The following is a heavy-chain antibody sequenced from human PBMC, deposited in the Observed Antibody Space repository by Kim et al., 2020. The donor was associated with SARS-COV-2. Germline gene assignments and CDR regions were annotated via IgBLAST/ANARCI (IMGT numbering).Heavy chain of an antibody. Sequence: RPNSNPSLKSRVTISVDTSKNQFSLKLSSVTAADTAVYYCARLQRGWFDPWGQGTLVTVSS. CDR3: ARLQRGWFDP. CDR2: RP. J-gene: IGHJ5*02. V-gene: IGHV4-61*07.